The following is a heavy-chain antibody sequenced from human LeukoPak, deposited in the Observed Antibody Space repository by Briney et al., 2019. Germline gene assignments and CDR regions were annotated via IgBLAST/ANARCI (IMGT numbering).Heavy chain of an antibody. D-gene: IGHD4-17*01. V-gene: IGHV3-48*01. CDR2: ISSSSSTI. CDR3: ARDVYGDSYYYYYYGMDV. CDR1: GFTFSSYS. Sequence: GGSLRLPCAASGFTFSSYSMSWVRQAPGKGLEWVSYISSSSSTIYYADSVKGRFTISRDNAKNSLYLQMNSLRAEDTAVYYCARDVYGDSYYYYYYGMDVWGQGTTVTVSS. J-gene: IGHJ6*02.